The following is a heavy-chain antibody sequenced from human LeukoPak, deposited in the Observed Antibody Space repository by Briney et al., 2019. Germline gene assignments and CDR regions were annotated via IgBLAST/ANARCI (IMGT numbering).Heavy chain of an antibody. CDR3: ATFSRVSSLHDY. D-gene: IGHD5/OR15-5a*01. CDR2: IYYSGGT. V-gene: IGHV4-39*01. Sequence: SETLSLTCTVSGGSISSSSYYWGWIRQPPGKGLEWIGSIYYSGGTYYNPSLKSRVTISVDTSKNQFSLKLSSVTAADTAVYYCATFSRVSSLHDYWGQGTLVTVSS. J-gene: IGHJ4*02. CDR1: GGSISSSSYY.